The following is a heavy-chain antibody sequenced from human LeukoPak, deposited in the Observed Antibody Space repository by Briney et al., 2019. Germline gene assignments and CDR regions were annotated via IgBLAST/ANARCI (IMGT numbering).Heavy chain of an antibody. V-gene: IGHV3-48*03. Sequence: PGGSLRLSCAASGFTFSSYEMNWVRQAPGRGLEWVSYINSGGTTIYYADSVKGRFTISRDNAKNSLYLQMNSLRAEDTAVYYCAKDNYNWNEHTFDYWGQGTLVTVSS. D-gene: IGHD1-20*01. CDR2: INSGGTTI. J-gene: IGHJ4*02. CDR3: AKDNYNWNEHTFDY. CDR1: GFTFSSYE.